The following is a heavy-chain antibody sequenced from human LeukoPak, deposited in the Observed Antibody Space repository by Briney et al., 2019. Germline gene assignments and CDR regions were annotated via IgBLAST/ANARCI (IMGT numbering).Heavy chain of an antibody. CDR1: GYTLSDLS. CDR3: AGSYSSSPKNWFDP. V-gene: IGHV1-24*01. Sequence: ASVKVSCKVSGYTLSDLSMHWVRQAPGKGLEWMGSFALEDGEKVYAQKFQGRVTMTEDTSTDTAYTELSSLRSEDTAVYYCAGSYSSSPKNWFDPWGQGTLVTVSS. J-gene: IGHJ5*02. CDR2: FALEDGEK. D-gene: IGHD6-6*01.